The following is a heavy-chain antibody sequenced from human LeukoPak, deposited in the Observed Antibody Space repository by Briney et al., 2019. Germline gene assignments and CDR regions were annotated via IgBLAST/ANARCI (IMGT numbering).Heavy chain of an antibody. Sequence: SETLSLTCAVYGGSFSGYYWSWIRQPPGKGLEWIGEIYHSGSTNYNPSLKSRVTISVDKSKNQFSLKLSSVTAADTAVYYCARAPHYYDSSGYSSRAVFDPWGQGTLVTVSS. CDR2: IYHSGST. D-gene: IGHD3-22*01. J-gene: IGHJ5*02. V-gene: IGHV4-34*01. CDR3: ARAPHYYDSSGYSSRAVFDP. CDR1: GGSFSGYY.